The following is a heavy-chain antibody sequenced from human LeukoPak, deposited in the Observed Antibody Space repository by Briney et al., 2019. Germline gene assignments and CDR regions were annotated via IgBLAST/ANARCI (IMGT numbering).Heavy chain of an antibody. J-gene: IGHJ5*02. V-gene: IGHV4-61*01. CDR2: IYSSGNT. D-gene: IGHD2/OR15-2a*01. CDR1: GDSNSISNYY. Sequence: SETLSLTCTVSGDSNSISNYYWSWLRQPPGKGLEWIVYIYSSGNTNYNPSLKSRITISIDTTKNQFSLKLSSVTAADTAVSFCSIAGSWGPGTLVTVSS. CDR3: SIAGS.